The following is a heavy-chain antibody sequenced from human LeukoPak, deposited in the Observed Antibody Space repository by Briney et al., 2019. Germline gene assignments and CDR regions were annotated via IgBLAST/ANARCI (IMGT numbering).Heavy chain of an antibody. Sequence: PSETLSLTCAVSGGSISSGGYSWSWIRQPPGKGLEWIGYIYYSGSTYYNPSLKSRVTISVDTSKNQFSLKLSSVTAADTAVYYCARVRVAAADDAFDIWGQGTMVTVSS. V-gene: IGHV4-30-4*07. CDR3: ARVRVAAADDAFDI. CDR1: GGSISSGGYS. D-gene: IGHD6-13*01. J-gene: IGHJ3*02. CDR2: IYYSGST.